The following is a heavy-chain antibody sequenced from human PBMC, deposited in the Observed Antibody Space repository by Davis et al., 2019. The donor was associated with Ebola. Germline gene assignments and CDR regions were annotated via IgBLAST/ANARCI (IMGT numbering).Heavy chain of an antibody. Sequence: SVKVSCKASGNTISTYTIDWVRQAPGQGLEWLGGIIPLFGATTYAQKFRGRVMITADKNTKIAYMELNSLTSEDAAVYYCARGPSVATAHYFDSWGQGTQVTVSS. J-gene: IGHJ4*02. D-gene: IGHD2-21*02. CDR2: IIPLFGAT. CDR1: GNTISTYT. CDR3: ARGPSVATAHYFDS. V-gene: IGHV1-69*06.